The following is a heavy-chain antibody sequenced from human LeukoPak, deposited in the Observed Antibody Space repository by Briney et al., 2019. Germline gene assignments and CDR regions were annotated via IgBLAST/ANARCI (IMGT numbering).Heavy chain of an antibody. CDR2: ISGSGGSI. Sequence: GGSPRLSCAASGFTFSSYAMSWVRQATGKGLEWVSDISGSGGSIYYADSVKGRFTISRDNAKNSLYLQMNSLRAEDTAIYYCATIRAVRGDYWGQGTLVTVSS. D-gene: IGHD3-10*01. J-gene: IGHJ4*02. CDR1: GFTFSSYA. V-gene: IGHV3-23*01. CDR3: ATIRAVRGDY.